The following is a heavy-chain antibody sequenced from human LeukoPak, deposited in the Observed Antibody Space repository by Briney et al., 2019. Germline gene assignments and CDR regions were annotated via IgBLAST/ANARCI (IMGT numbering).Heavy chain of an antibody. CDR1: GFTFSSYW. CDR2: ISWNSGSI. V-gene: IGHV3-9*01. CDR3: AKDVGSGYYGNFDY. J-gene: IGHJ4*02. Sequence: GGSLRLSCAASGFTFSSYWMHWVRQAPGKGLEWVSGISWNSGSIGYADSVKGRFTISRDNAKNSLYLQMNSLRAEDTALYYCAKDVGSGYYGNFDYWGQGTLVTVSS. D-gene: IGHD5-12*01.